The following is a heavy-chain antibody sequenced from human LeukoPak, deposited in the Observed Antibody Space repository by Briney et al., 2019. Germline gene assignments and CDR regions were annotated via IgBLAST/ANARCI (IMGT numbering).Heavy chain of an antibody. CDR1: SGSFSNYF. V-gene: IGHV4-34*01. Sequence: PSETLSLTCAVYSGSFSNYFWTWIRQPPGKGLEWIGEISHRGSPNYNPSLESRVTISLDTSKSQFSLRLTSVIAADTAVYYCARGLEGPTTTVTTDFSYYYMDVWGKGTTVIVSS. CDR3: ARGLEGPTTTVTTDFSYYYMDV. J-gene: IGHJ6*03. D-gene: IGHD4-17*01. CDR2: ISHRGSP.